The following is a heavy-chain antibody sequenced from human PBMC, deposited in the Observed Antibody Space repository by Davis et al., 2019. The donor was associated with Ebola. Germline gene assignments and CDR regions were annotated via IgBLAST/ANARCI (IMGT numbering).Heavy chain of an antibody. Sequence: MPSETLSLTCAVSGGSISSGGYSWSWIRQPPGKGLEWIAYIYHTGNTYYNPSLKSRVTISADRSKNQFSLKLSSVTAADTAVYYCARDLSVWGQGTTVTVSS. CDR3: ARDLSV. J-gene: IGHJ6*02. CDR2: IYHTGNT. CDR1: GGSISSGGYS. V-gene: IGHV4-30-2*01.